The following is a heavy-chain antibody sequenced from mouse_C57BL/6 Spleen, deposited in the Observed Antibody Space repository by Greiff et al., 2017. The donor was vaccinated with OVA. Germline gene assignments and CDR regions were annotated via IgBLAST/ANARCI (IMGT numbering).Heavy chain of an antibody. V-gene: IGHV1-82*01. CDR3: AREYDYERYFDY. CDR1: GYAFSSSW. Sequence: ESGPELVKPGASVKISCKASGYAFSSSWMNWVKQRPGKGLEWIGRIYPGDGDTNYNGKFKGKATLTADKSSSTAYMQLSSLTSEESAVYVCAREYDYERYFDYWGQGTTLTVAS. CDR2: IYPGDGDT. J-gene: IGHJ2*01. D-gene: IGHD2-4*01.